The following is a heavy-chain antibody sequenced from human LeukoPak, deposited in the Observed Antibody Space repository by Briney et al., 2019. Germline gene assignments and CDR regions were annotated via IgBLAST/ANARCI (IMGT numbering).Heavy chain of an antibody. V-gene: IGHV4-59*01. D-gene: IGHD6-13*01. CDR2: IYYSGST. CDR3: ARGGAFPSSWYAGGPYYFDY. J-gene: IGHJ4*02. CDR1: GGSISSYY. Sequence: PSETLSLTCTVSGGSISSYYWSWIRQPPGKGLEWIGYIYYSGSTNYNPSLKSRVTISVDTSKNQFSLKLSSVTAADTAVYYCARGGAFPSSWYAGGPYYFDYWGQGTLVTVSS.